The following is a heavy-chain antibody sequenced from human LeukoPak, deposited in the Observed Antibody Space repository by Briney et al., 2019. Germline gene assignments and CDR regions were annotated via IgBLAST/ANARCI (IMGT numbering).Heavy chain of an antibody. D-gene: IGHD2-2*01. V-gene: IGHV3-23*01. CDR2: ISGSGGST. Sequence: GGSLRLSCAASGFTFSSYAMSWVRQAPGKGLEWVSAISGSGGSTYYADSVKGRFTISRDNSKDTLYLQMNSLRAEDTAVYYCANIIVVVPAAMDWGQGTLVTVSS. CDR1: GFTFSSYA. J-gene: IGHJ4*02. CDR3: ANIIVVVPAAMD.